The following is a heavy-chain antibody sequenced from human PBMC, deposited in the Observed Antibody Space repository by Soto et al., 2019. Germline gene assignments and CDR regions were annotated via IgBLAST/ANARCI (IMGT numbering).Heavy chain of an antibody. CDR3: ARVQRSDDFWSGYPNNWFDP. CDR1: GGSISSYY. Sequence: SETLSLTCTVSGGSISSYYWSWIRQPPGKGLEWIGYIYYSGSTNYNPSLKSRVTISVDTSKNQFSLKLSSVTAADTAVYYCARVQRSDDFWSGYPNNWFDPWGQGTLVTVSS. J-gene: IGHJ5*02. CDR2: IYYSGST. D-gene: IGHD3-3*01. V-gene: IGHV4-59*01.